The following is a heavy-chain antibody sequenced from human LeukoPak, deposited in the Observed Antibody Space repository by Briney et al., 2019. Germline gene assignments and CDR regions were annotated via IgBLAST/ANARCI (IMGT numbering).Heavy chain of an antibody. Sequence: SQTLSLTCTVSGVSISSYFWSWIRHPPGKGMEWNGYVYYNGITNYNPSLKSRVSISLDTSKNQFSLNLSSVTAADTAVYYCASQLGGTTFHWGQGTLVTVSS. J-gene: IGHJ4*02. CDR3: ASQLGGTTFH. V-gene: IGHV4-59*01. CDR1: GVSISSYF. CDR2: VYYNGIT. D-gene: IGHD1-1*01.